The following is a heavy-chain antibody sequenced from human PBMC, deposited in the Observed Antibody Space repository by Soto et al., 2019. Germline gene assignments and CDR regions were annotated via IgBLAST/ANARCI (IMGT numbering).Heavy chain of an antibody. V-gene: IGHV1-69*06. Sequence: QVLLLQSGGEVKRPGSSVKVPCKASGDAFKSYAISWVRQAPGQGLEYMGGIIPSYDRAKYAQKFQGRLTVTADIYTSTVYMELSGLKSEDTAVYFCARDPTNDYGDDTFDYWGQGTKVIVSS. D-gene: IGHD4-17*01. CDR1: GDAFKSYA. CDR3: ARDPTNDYGDDTFDY. J-gene: IGHJ4*02. CDR2: IIPSYDRA.